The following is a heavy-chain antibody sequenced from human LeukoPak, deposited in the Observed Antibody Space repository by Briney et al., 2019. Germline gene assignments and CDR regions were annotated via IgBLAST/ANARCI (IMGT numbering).Heavy chain of an antibody. V-gene: IGHV1-46*01. D-gene: IGHD6-19*01. CDR2: INPSGGST. CDR1: GYTFTSYY. Sequence: ASVKVSCKASGYTFTSYYMHWVRQAPGQGLEWMGIINPSGGSTSYAQKFQGRVTMTRDTSTSTVYMELSSVTAADTAVYYCARGGGRPDKQWLVPFDPWGQGTLVTVSS. CDR3: ARGGGRPDKQWLVPFDP. J-gene: IGHJ5*02.